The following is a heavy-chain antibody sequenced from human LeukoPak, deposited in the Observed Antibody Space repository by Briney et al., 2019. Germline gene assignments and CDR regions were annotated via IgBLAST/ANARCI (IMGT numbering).Heavy chain of an antibody. J-gene: IGHJ5*02. CDR3: ARVPRYLVGFDP. Sequence: EASVKVSCKASGYTFTSYDINWVRQATGQGLEWMGWMNPNSGNTGYAQKFQGRVTITRNTSISTAYMELSSLRSEDTAVYYCARVPRYLVGFDPWGQGTLVTVSS. D-gene: IGHD1-26*01. CDR2: MNPNSGNT. CDR1: GYTFTSYD. V-gene: IGHV1-8*03.